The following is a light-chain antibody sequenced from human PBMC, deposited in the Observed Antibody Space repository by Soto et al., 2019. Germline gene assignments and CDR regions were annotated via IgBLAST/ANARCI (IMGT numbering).Light chain of an antibody. CDR3: QQYYGTPYT. J-gene: IGKJ2*01. Sequence: DIVMTQSPDSLAVSLGERATINCKSSQSVLYSSNNKNYLAWYQQKPGQPPKLLIYWASTRESGVPDRFSGSGSGTDFTLTISSLQAEEVAVYYCQQYYGTPYTFGPGTKLEIK. CDR1: QSVLYSSNNKNY. CDR2: WAS. V-gene: IGKV4-1*01.